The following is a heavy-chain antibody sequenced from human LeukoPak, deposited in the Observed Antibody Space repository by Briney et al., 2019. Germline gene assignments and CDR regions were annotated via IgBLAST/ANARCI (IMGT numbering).Heavy chain of an antibody. CDR1: GYTFTGHY. Sequence: ASVKVSCKASGYTFTGHYIHWVRQAPGQGLEWMGWVNPNSGGTNYAQTFQGRVTMTRDTSTTTAYMDLSSLKSDDTAVYYCARDNYGIADYWGQGTLVTVSS. D-gene: IGHD4-11*01. CDR2: VNPNSGGT. V-gene: IGHV1-2*02. J-gene: IGHJ4*02. CDR3: ARDNYGIADY.